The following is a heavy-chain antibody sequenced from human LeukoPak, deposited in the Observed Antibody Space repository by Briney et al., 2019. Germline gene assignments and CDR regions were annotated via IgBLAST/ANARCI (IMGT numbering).Heavy chain of an antibody. J-gene: IGHJ4*02. CDR2: IIPIFGTA. CDR3: VRTPPNWGADY. CDR1: GGTFSSYA. D-gene: IGHD7-27*01. Sequence: ASVKVSCKASGGTFSSYAISWARQAPGQGLEWMGGIIPIFGTANYAQKFQGRVTMTRNTAMSTAYMELSSLRSEDTAVYYCVRTPPNWGADYWGQGTLVTVSS. V-gene: IGHV1-69*05.